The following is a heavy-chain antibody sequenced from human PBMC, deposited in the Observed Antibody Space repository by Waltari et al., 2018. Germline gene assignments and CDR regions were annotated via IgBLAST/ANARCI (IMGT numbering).Heavy chain of an antibody. CDR3: ARGRHYYDSSGYDFQH. D-gene: IGHD3-22*01. CDR1: GYTFTSSD. Sequence: QVQLVQSGAEVKNPGASVTVSCKASGYTFTSSDINWVRQATGQGLEWMGWMNPNSGNTGYAQKFQGRVTITRNTSISTAYMELSSLRSEDTAVYYCARGRHYYDSSGYDFQHWGQGTLVTVSS. CDR2: MNPNSGNT. V-gene: IGHV1-8*03. J-gene: IGHJ1*01.